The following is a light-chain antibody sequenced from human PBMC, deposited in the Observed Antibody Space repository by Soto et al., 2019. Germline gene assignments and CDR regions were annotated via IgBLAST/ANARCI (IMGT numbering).Light chain of an antibody. J-gene: IGKJ1*01. CDR3: QVYGTSSKT. V-gene: IGKV3-20*01. CDR1: QSVSNNY. CDR2: GAS. Sequence: IVLTQSPCTLSLSPGERATLSSRASQSVSNNYLAWYQQKPGQAPRLLIYGASNRATGIPARFSGSGSGTDFTLTISRLEPEDFAVYFCQVYGTSSKTFGQGTKVDIK.